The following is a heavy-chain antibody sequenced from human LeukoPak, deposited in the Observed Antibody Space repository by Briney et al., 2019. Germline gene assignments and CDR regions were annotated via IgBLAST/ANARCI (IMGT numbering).Heavy chain of an antibody. CDR3: AKDLGFLASRSVDY. CDR1: GFTFSSYG. Sequence: GGSLRLSCAASGFTFSSYGMHWVRQAPGKGLEWVAFIRYDGSNKYYADSVKGRFTISRDNSKNTLYLQMNSLRAEDTAVYYCAKDLGFLASRSVDYWGQGTLVTVSS. V-gene: IGHV3-30*02. CDR2: IRYDGSNK. J-gene: IGHJ4*02. D-gene: IGHD3-16*01.